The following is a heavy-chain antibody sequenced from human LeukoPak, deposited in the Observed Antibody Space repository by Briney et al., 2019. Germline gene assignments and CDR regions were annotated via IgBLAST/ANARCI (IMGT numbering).Heavy chain of an antibody. D-gene: IGHD6-13*01. CDR1: GGSISTDY. CDR2: ISYSGST. J-gene: IGHJ6*02. Sequence: SETLSLTCTVSGGSISTDYWSWIRQPPGEGLEWIGYISYSGSTNYNPSLKSRVAISVDTSKNQFSLKLNSVTAVDTAVYYCMRARRSTWHRIPYYYGMDVWGQGATVTVSS. CDR3: MRARRSTWHRIPYYYGMDV. V-gene: IGHV4-59*01.